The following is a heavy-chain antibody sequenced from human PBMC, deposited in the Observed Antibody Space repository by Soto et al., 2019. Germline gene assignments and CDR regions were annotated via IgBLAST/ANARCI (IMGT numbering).Heavy chain of an antibody. V-gene: IGHV4-59*08. CDR3: ARVSPGEYCSGGSCYSGYFDY. J-gene: IGHJ4*02. D-gene: IGHD2-15*01. CDR1: GGSISSYY. Sequence: QVQLQESGPGLVKPSETLSLTCTVSGGSISSYYWSWIRQPPGKGLEWIGYIYYSGSTNYNPSLKGRVTISVDTSKNQFSLKLTSVTAADTAVYYCARVSPGEYCSGGSCYSGYFDYWGQGTLVTVSS. CDR2: IYYSGST.